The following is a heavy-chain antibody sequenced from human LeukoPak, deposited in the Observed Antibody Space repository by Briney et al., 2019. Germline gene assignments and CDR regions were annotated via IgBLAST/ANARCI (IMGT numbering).Heavy chain of an antibody. CDR2: IYPGDSDT. CDR1: GYSFTSYW. D-gene: IGHD4-23*01. V-gene: IGHV5-51*01. J-gene: IGHJ4*02. Sequence: GEPLKISCKGSGYSFTSYWFGWVRQMPGKGLEWMGIIYPGDSDTRYSPSFQGQVTISADKSISTAYLQWSSLKASDTAMYYCARPPYYGGNSFDYWGQGTLVTVSS. CDR3: ARPPYYGGNSFDY.